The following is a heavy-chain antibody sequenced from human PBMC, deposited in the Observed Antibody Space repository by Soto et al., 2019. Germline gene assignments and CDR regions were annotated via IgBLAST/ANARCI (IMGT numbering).Heavy chain of an antibody. V-gene: IGHV3-30*03. CDR2: MSFDGNHQ. CDR1: GFTINRND. CDR3: ASCERFPRVGVDYYALDV. D-gene: IGHD3-3*01. J-gene: IGHJ6*02. Sequence: GGSLRLSCAASGFTINRNDMYWVRQAPGKGLEWVAVMSFDGNHQHYADSVKGRFTIPRDNSKNTLSLEMNSLGRDDTAVYYCASCERFPRVGVDYYALDVWGQGTTVTVSS.